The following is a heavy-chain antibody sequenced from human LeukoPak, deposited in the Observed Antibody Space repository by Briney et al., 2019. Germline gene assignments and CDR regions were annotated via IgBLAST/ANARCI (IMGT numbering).Heavy chain of an antibody. CDR3: ARAYDYVWGSYRFDY. CDR2: IYYSGST. J-gene: IGHJ4*02. Sequence: PSETLSLTCTVSGGSISSYYWSWVRQPPGKGVEGMGDIYYSGSTNYNPTLTSRVTISVDTSKNQFSLKLSSVTAADTAVYYCARAYDYVWGSYRFDYWGQGTLVTVSS. CDR1: GGSISSYY. D-gene: IGHD3-16*02. V-gene: IGHV4-59*01.